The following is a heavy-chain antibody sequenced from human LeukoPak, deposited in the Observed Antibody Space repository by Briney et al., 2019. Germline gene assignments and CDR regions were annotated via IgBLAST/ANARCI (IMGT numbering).Heavy chain of an antibody. V-gene: IGHV3-9*01. D-gene: IGHD1-14*01. CDR1: GFTFDDYA. CDR2: ISWNSGSV. Sequence: GGSLRLSCAASGFTFDDYAMHWVRQAPGKGLEWVSGISWNSGSVGYADSVKGRFTISRDNARNTLSLQMNSLTIEDTAVYYCVVVVEPPDSDGFDVWGQGTMITVSS. J-gene: IGHJ3*01. CDR3: VVVVEPPDSDGFDV.